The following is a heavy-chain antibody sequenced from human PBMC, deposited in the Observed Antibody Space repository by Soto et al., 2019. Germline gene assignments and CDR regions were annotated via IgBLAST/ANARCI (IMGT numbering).Heavy chain of an antibody. D-gene: IGHD6-19*01. V-gene: IGHV3-9*01. CDR1: GFTFDDYA. CDR2: ISWNSGSI. CDR3: AKVRGSGWPNYFDY. J-gene: IGHJ4*02. Sequence: EVQLVESGGGLLQPGRSLRLSCATSGFTFDDYAMHWVRQAPGKGLEWVSSISWNSGSIAYADSVKGRFTISRDNGMNILYLQMNSVRAEDTALYYCAKVRGSGWPNYFDYWGQGALVTVSS.